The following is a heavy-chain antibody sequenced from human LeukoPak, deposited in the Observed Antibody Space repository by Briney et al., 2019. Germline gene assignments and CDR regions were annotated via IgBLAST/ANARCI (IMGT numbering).Heavy chain of an antibody. D-gene: IGHD6-13*01. CDR1: GFTFSSYA. CDR2: ISGSGGST. V-gene: IGHV3-23*01. J-gene: IGHJ4*02. CDR3: AKGPSWYGGVY. Sequence: GGSLRLSCAASGFTFSSYAMSWVRQAPGEGLEWVSVISGSGGSTYYADSVKGRFTISRDNSKNTLYLQMNSLRAEDTAVYYCAKGPSWYGGVYWGQGTLVTVSS.